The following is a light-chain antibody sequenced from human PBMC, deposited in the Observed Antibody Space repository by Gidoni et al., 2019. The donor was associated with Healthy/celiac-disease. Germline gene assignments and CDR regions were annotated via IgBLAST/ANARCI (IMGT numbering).Light chain of an antibody. V-gene: IGKV1-39*01. CDR1: QSISSY. CDR3: QQSYSTPLT. CDR2: AAS. J-gene: IGKJ4*01. Sequence: DIQMTQSPSSLSASVGDRVTITCRASQSISSYLNWYQQKPGKAPKLLIYAASSLQSGVASRFSGSGSGKDFTLTISSLQPEDFATDYCQQSYSTPLTFGGGTKGEIK.